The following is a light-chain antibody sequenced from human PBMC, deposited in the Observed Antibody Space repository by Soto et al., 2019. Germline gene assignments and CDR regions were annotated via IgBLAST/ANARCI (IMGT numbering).Light chain of an antibody. CDR3: QQRSDWPSLT. J-gene: IGKJ4*01. V-gene: IGKV3-11*01. Sequence: EIMLTQSPATLSLSPGERATLSCRASQSVSRYLAWYQQKPGQAPRLLIYDASNRATGIPARFSGSGSGTDFTLTISSLEPEDFAVYYCQQRSDWPSLTFGGGTKVAIK. CDR1: QSVSRY. CDR2: DAS.